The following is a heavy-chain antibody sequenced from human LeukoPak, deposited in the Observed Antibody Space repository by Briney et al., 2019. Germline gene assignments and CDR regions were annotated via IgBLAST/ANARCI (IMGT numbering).Heavy chain of an antibody. J-gene: IGHJ4*02. CDR3: ARGWSYSSDFDY. D-gene: IGHD6-25*01. CDR2: INPNSGGT. V-gene: IGHV1-2*02. Sequence: ASVKVSCTASGYTFTGYYMHWVRQAPGQGLEWMGWINPNSGGTNYAQKFQGRVTMTRDTSISTAYMELSRLRADDTAVYYCARGWSYSSDFDYWGQGTLVTVSS. CDR1: GYTFTGYY.